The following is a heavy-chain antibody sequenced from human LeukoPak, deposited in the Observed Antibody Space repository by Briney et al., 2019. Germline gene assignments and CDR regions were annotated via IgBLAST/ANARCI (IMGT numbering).Heavy chain of an antibody. D-gene: IGHD3-3*01. CDR1: GFTFSSYA. V-gene: IGHV3-30-3*01. Sequence: GESLRLSCAAAGFTFSSYAMRWVRQAPGKGLGWDAVISYDGSNKYYADSVKGRFTISRDNSKNTLYLQMNSLRAEDTAVYYCARDRYDFWSGYYSPRGYFDSWGQGTLVTVSS. J-gene: IGHJ4*02. CDR2: ISYDGSNK. CDR3: ARDRYDFWSGYYSPRGYFDS.